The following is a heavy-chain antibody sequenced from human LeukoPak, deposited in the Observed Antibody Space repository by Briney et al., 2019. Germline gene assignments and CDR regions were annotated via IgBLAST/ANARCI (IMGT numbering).Heavy chain of an antibody. J-gene: IGHJ4*02. CDR2: IYPRDGST. V-gene: IGHV1-46*01. CDR1: GYTFTSNY. Sequence: PMAPVKVSCKASGYTFTSNYIHWVRQAPGQGLEWMGMIYPRDGSTSYAQKFQGRVTVTRDTSTSTVHMELSGLRSEDTAVYYCARDQEGFDYWGQGTLVTVSS. CDR3: ARDQEGFDY.